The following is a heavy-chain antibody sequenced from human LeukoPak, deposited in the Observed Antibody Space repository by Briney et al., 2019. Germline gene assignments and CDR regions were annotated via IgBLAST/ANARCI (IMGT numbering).Heavy chain of an antibody. Sequence: PSETLSLTCAVSGGSISSGGYSWSWIRQPPGKGLEWIGYIFYSGSTYYSPSLKSRVTISVDTSKNQFSLKLSSVTAADTAVYYCARVTIQLWSFDYWGQGSLVTVSS. CDR3: ARVTIQLWSFDY. CDR1: GGSISSGGYS. CDR2: IFYSGST. D-gene: IGHD5-18*01. V-gene: IGHV4-30-4*07. J-gene: IGHJ4*02.